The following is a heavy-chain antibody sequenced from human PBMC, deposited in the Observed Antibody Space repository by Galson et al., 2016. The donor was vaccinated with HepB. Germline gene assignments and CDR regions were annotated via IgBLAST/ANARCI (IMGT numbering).Heavy chain of an antibody. V-gene: IGHV3-64*04. CDR2: ISRLGNST. J-gene: IGHJ3*02. D-gene: IGHD2-21*01. CDR3: ARGSRSIPNALDI. Sequence: SLRLSCAASGFTFSSYAMHWVRQAPGKGLEYLSAISRLGNSTYYVDSVKGRFTISRENAKNTLFLQMNSLGAEDTAVYYCARGSRSIPNALDIWGQGTVVTVSS. CDR1: GFTFSSYA.